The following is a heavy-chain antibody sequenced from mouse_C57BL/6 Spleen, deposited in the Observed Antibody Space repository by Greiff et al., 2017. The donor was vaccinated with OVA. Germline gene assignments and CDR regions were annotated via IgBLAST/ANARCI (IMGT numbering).Heavy chain of an antibody. V-gene: IGHV1-75*01. Sequence: QVQLKQSGPELVKPGASVKISCKASGYTFTDYYINWVKQRPGQGLEWIGWIFPGSGSTYYNEKFKGKATLTVDKSSSTAYMLLSSLTSEDSAVYFCAREGMVTTPPWFAYWGQGTLVTVSA. D-gene: IGHD2-2*01. J-gene: IGHJ3*01. CDR3: AREGMVTTPPWFAY. CDR1: GYTFTDYY. CDR2: IFPGSGST.